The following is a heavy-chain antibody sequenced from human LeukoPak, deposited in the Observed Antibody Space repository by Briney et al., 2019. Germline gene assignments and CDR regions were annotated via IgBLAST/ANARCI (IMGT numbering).Heavy chain of an antibody. V-gene: IGHV4-34*01. CDR2: INHSGST. CDR3: ARHVGPVVPAAIRNWFDP. Sequence: SETLSLTCAVYGGSFSGYYWSWIRQPPGKGLEWIGEINHSGSTNYNPSLKSRVTISVDTSKNQFSLKLSSVTAADTAVYYCARHVGPVVPAAIRNWFDPWGQGTLVTVSS. D-gene: IGHD2-2*02. CDR1: GGSFSGYY. J-gene: IGHJ5*02.